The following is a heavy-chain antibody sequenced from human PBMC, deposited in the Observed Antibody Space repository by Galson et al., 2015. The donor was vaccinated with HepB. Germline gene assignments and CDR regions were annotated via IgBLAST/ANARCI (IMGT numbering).Heavy chain of an antibody. J-gene: IGHJ4*02. CDR1: GFTFSSYW. Sequence: SLRLSCAASGFTFSSYWMSWVRQAPGKGLEWVANIKQDGSEKYYVDSVKGRFTISRDNSKNTLYLQMNSLRAEDTAIYYCAKGGASGYWGQGTLVTVSS. CDR3: AKGGASGY. D-gene: IGHD3-10*01. CDR2: IKQDGSEK. V-gene: IGHV3-7*03.